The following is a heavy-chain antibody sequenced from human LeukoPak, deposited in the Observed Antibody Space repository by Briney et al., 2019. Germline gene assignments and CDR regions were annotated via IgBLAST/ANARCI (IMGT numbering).Heavy chain of an antibody. D-gene: IGHD1-20*01. CDR3: ARLPSDAGGITGPDAFDI. CDR2: IYPGDPDT. Sequence: GESLKISCKGSGYSFTSYWIGWVRQMPGKGLEWMVNIYPGDPDTRYSPSFQGQVTISADKSISTAYLQWSSLKASDTAMYYCARLPSDAGGITGPDAFDIWGQGTMVTVSS. CDR1: GYSFTSYW. V-gene: IGHV5-51*01. J-gene: IGHJ3*02.